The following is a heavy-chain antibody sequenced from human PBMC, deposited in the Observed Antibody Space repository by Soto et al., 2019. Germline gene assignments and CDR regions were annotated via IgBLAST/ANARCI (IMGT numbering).Heavy chain of an antibody. D-gene: IGHD3-3*01. Sequence: EIQLVESGGGLVQPGGSLRLSCAASGFTVSNLFMTWVRQAPGKGLEWVSVSSSDGSTYYADSVKCRFTISRDNSKNTLYLEMNSLRAGDTAVYYCARDTLGGAYDFRHGGQGTLVTVSS. CDR1: GFTVSNLF. CDR3: ARDTLGGAYDFRH. V-gene: IGHV3-66*01. CDR2: SSSDGST. J-gene: IGHJ4*02.